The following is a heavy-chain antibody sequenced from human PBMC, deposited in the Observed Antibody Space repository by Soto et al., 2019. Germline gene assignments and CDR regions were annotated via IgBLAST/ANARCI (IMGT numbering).Heavy chain of an antibody. Sequence: PGGSLRLSCAASGFIFSDYYMDWVRQVPGKGLEWVCRTRNKVNSFSAEYAASVKGRFSIYRDASKDSMYLQMNSLKSDDTAVYYCARDTGGSYDYWGQGALVTVSS. V-gene: IGHV3-72*01. D-gene: IGHD3-16*01. CDR3: ARDTGGSYDY. CDR1: GFIFSDYY. CDR2: TRNKVNSFSA. J-gene: IGHJ4*02.